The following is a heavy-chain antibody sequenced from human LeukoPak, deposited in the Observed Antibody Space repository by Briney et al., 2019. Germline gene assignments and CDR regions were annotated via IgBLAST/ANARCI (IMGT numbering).Heavy chain of an antibody. D-gene: IGHD4-17*01. Sequence: SETLSLTCTVCVGSISSYYWSWIRQPPGKGLEWIGYIYYSGSTNYNPSLKSRVTISVDTSKNQFSLKLSSVTAADTAVYYCARESGDYGDYDESPAYYYYYYMDVWGKGTTVTVSS. CDR1: VGSISSYY. CDR3: ARESGDYGDYDESPAYYYYYYMDV. J-gene: IGHJ6*03. CDR2: IYYSGST. V-gene: IGHV4-59*01.